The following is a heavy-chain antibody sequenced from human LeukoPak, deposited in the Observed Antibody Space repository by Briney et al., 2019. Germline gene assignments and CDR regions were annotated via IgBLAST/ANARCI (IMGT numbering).Heavy chain of an antibody. CDR2: INPKSGGT. CDR3: ASPRGYSMVRGVIVDC. D-gene: IGHD3-10*01. Sequence: GASVKVSCKASVYSLTGYHIHWVRQAPGQGLEWMGWINPKSGGTNFAQMFQGRVTMTWDTSISTAYMELSRLRSDDTAVYYCASPRGYSMVRGVIVDCWGQGTLVTISS. CDR1: VYSLTGYH. J-gene: IGHJ4*02. V-gene: IGHV1-2*02.